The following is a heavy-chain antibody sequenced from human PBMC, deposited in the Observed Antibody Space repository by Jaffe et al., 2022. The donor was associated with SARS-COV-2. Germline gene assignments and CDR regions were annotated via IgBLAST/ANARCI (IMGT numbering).Heavy chain of an antibody. J-gene: IGHJ6*02. CDR1: GYTFTSYG. D-gene: IGHD3-10*01. V-gene: IGHV1-18*01. Sequence: QVQLVQSGAEVKKPGASVKVSCKASGYTFTSYGISWVRQAPGQGLEWMGWISAYNGNTNYAQKLQGRVTMTTDTSTSTAYMELRSLRSDDTAVYYCARLAALYYYGSGGGQDYYYGMDVWGQGTTVTVSS. CDR3: ARLAALYYYGSGGGQDYYYGMDV. CDR2: ISAYNGNT.